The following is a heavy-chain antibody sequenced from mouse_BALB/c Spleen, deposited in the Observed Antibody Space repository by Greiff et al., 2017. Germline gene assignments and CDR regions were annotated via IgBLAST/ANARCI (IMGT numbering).Heavy chain of an antibody. CDR2: ISCYNGAT. J-gene: IGHJ4*01. CDR1: GYSFTGYY. CDR3: ARGGYYGSSYDAMDY. D-gene: IGHD1-1*01. Sequence: LVKTGASVKISCKASGYSFTGYYMHWVKQSHGKSLEWIGYISCYNGATSYNQKFKGKATFTVDTSSSTAYMQFNSLTSEDSAVYYCARGGYYGSSYDAMDYGGKGTSGTVSS. V-gene: IGHV1S34*01.